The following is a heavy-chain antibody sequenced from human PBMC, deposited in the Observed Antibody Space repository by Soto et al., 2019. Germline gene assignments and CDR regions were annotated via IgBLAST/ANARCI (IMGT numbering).Heavy chain of an antibody. CDR3: ARSGHTFGGVV. Sequence: LSLTCTVSGASMTDHYLSWIRQPPVKVLEYIGYIFYTGNTNYNSSFKSRVTMSIDMSRNQISLNLNSVTAADTAVYYCARSGHTFGGVVWGQGILVTVSS. CDR1: GASMTDHY. D-gene: IGHD3-16*01. CDR2: IFYTGNT. J-gene: IGHJ4*02. V-gene: IGHV4-59*11.